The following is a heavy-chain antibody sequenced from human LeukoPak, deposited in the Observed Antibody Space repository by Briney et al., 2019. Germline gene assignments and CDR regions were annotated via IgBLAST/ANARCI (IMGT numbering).Heavy chain of an antibody. J-gene: IGHJ4*02. CDR3: ARDLVAVEGSYFDY. V-gene: IGHV3-30-3*01. Sequence: GGSLRLSCAASGFTFSSYAMHWVRQAPGKGLEWVAVISYDGSNKYYADSVKGRFTISRDNSKNTLYLQMNSLRAEDTAVYYCARDLVAVEGSYFDYWGQGTLVTLSS. D-gene: IGHD5-12*01. CDR2: ISYDGSNK. CDR1: GFTFSSYA.